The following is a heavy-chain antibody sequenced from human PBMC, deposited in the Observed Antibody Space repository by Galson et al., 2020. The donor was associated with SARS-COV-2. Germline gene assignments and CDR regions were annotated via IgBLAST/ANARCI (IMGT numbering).Heavy chain of an antibody. Sequence: GGSLRLSCAASGFPFSSYAMSWVRQAPGKGLEWVSSISASGVRINYADSVKGRFSISRDNSKNTLYLQMNSLRGEDTAVYYCAKEEHSSGYYYMFDYWGQGTLVTV. J-gene: IGHJ4*02. CDR1: GFPFSSYA. D-gene: IGHD3-22*01. CDR2: ISASGVRI. V-gene: IGHV3-23*01. CDR3: AKEEHSSGYYYMFDY.